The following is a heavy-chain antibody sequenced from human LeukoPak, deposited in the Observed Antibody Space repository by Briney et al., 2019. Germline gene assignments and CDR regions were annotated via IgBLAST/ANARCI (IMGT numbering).Heavy chain of an antibody. J-gene: IGHJ4*02. D-gene: IGHD6-19*01. CDR1: GDSVASINGA. Sequence: SQTLSLTCAISGDSVASINGAWNWIRQSPSRGLEWLGRTYYRSKWYNDYAVSMRGRITINPDTSKNQFSLQLNSVTPEDTAVYYCARDLGTSGWHTFDYWGQGTLVSVSS. CDR3: ARDLGTSGWHTFDY. CDR2: TYYRSKWYN. V-gene: IGHV6-1*01.